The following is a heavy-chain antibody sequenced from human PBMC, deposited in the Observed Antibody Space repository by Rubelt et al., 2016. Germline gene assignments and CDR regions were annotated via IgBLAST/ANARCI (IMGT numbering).Heavy chain of an antibody. V-gene: IGHV4-39*01. CDR1: DGSISSSTYY. CDR2: VYYSGST. D-gene: IGHD1-26*01. J-gene: IGHJ6*02. Sequence: QLQLQESGPGLVKPSETLSLTCTVSDGSISSSTYYWGWIRQPPGKGLEWIGSVYYSGSTYYNSSLKSRVTISADTSKNQFSLKLSSVTAADTARYYCARLTRGTYDDFGMDVWGQGTTVTVSS. CDR3: ARLTRGTYDDFGMDV.